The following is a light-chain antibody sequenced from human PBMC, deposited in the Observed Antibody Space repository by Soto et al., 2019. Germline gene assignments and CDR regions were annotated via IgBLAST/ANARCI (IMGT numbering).Light chain of an antibody. Sequence: EIVMTQSPATLSVSPGERATLSCRASQSVTTNLAWYQQKPGQAPSLLIYGASTRATGIPARFSRIGSGTEFTLTISSLQSEDFAVYYFQQYNSWPTWTFGQGTKVEIK. CDR3: QQYNSWPTWT. CDR2: GAS. V-gene: IGKV3-15*01. J-gene: IGKJ1*01. CDR1: QSVTTN.